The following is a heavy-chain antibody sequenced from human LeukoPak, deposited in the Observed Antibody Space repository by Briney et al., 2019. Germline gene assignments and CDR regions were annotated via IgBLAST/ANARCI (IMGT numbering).Heavy chain of an antibody. CDR3: ARDSVDTAMAMAYYYGMDV. D-gene: IGHD5-18*01. V-gene: IGHV1-69*13. CDR1: GGTFSSYA. Sequence: GASVKVSCKASGGTFSSYAISWVRQAPGQGLEWMGGIIPIFGTANYAQKFQGRVTITADESTSTAYMELSSLRSEDTAVYYCARDSVDTAMAMAYYYGMDVWGQGTTVTVSS. J-gene: IGHJ6*02. CDR2: IIPIFGTA.